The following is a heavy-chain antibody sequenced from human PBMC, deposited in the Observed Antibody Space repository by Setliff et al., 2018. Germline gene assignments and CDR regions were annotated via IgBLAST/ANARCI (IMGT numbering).Heavy chain of an antibody. CDR3: ARDRVTTLEHYYYYDGMDV. V-gene: IGHV4-39*07. D-gene: IGHD4-17*01. Sequence: SSETLSLTCTVSGGSISSSSYYWGWIRQPPGKGLEWIGSIYYSGSTYYNPSLKSRVTISVDTSKNQFSLKLSSVTAADTAVYYCARDRVTTLEHYYYYDGMDVWGQGTTVTVSS. CDR2: IYYSGST. CDR1: GGSISSSSYY. J-gene: IGHJ6*02.